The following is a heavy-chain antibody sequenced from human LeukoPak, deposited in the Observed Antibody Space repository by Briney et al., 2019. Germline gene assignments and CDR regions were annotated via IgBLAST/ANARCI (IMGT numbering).Heavy chain of an antibody. Sequence: PSETLSLTCTVSGGSISSYYWGWIRQPPGKGLEWIGYIYYSGSTNYNPSLKSRVTISVDTSKNQFSLKLSSVTAADTAVYYCARHTAMVHRIDPWGQGTLVTVSS. CDR3: ARHTAMVHRIDP. CDR1: GGSISSYY. V-gene: IGHV4-59*08. J-gene: IGHJ5*02. D-gene: IGHD5-18*01. CDR2: IYYSGST.